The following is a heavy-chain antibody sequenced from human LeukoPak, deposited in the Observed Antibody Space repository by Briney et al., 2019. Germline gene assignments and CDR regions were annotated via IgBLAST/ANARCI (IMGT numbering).Heavy chain of an antibody. V-gene: IGHV1-2*02. J-gene: IGHJ4*02. CDR1: GYTFTAYS. Sequence: ASVKVSCKSSGYTFTAYSVHCVRQAPGKGLEWMGWITPSDGANYAQKFQGRVTMTRDTSMSTADMDLNRLTSDDTAVYFCARVRYGDGFAHSVYWGQGTLVTVSS. CDR2: ITPSDGA. CDR3: ARVRYGDGFAHSVY. D-gene: IGHD5-24*01.